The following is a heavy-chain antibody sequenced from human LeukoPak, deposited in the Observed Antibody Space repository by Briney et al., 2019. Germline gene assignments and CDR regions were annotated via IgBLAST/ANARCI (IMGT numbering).Heavy chain of an antibody. CDR2: IYYGGST. CDR3: ARRLGRYNWFDP. J-gene: IGHJ5*02. CDR1: GGSISSYY. V-gene: IGHV4-59*08. Sequence: SETLSLTCTVSGGSISSYYWSWIRQPPGKGLEWIGYIYYGGSTNYNPSLKSRVTISVDSSKNQFSLKLSSVTAADTAVYYCARRLGRYNWFDPWGQGTLVTVSS.